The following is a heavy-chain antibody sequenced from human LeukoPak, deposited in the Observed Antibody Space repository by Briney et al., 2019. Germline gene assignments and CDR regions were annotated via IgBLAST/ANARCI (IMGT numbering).Heavy chain of an antibody. J-gene: IGHJ4*02. CDR2: ISKDGSDE. CDR1: GFTFSSYA. V-gene: IGHV3-30*04. D-gene: IGHD3-10*01. Sequence: GGSLRLSCAASGFTFSSYAMHWVRQAPGKGLEWVAVISKDGSDEYYADSVKGRFTVSRDPSKNSLYLQMNNLRGEDTAVYYCARAAPVRGVTFFDYWGQGTLITVSS. CDR3: ARAAPVRGVTFFDY.